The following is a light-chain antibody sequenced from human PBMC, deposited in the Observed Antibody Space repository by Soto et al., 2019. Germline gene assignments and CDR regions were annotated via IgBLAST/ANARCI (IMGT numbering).Light chain of an antibody. CDR3: QQYNSYSERYT. V-gene: IGKV1-5*03. CDR1: QSISSW. CDR2: KAS. Sequence: DIQMTQCPSTLSESVGDRVTITCRASQSISSWLAWYQQKPGKAPKLLIYKASSLESGVPSRFSGSGSGTEFTLTISSLQPDDFATYYCQQYNSYSERYTFGQGTKLEIK. J-gene: IGKJ2*01.